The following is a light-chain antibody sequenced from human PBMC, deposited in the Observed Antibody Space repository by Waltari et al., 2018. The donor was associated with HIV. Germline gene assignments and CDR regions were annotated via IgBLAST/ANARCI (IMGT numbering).Light chain of an antibody. J-gene: IGLJ3*02. CDR2: GKN. V-gene: IGLV3-19*01. Sequence: SSWLTQDPAVSVALGQPVRITSKGDGPRGYYASWYQQKPGQAPVLVIYGKNNRPSGIPDRFSGSSSGNTASLTITGAQAEDEADYYCNSRDSSGNHWVFGGGTKLTVL. CDR3: NSRDSSGNHWV. CDR1: GPRGYY.